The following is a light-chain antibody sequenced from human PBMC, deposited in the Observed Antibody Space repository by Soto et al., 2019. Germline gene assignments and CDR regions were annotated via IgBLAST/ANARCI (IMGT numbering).Light chain of an antibody. CDR2: GVS. CDR3: QQSYSSPWT. J-gene: IGKJ1*01. Sequence: DIPLTQSPSSLSASVGDRVTITCRASQNVRTYLNWYQQKPGKAPNLLIYGVSTLHSGVPSRFSGSGSGTDFTLTISSLHPEDFATYYCQQSYSSPWTFGPGTKVDI. V-gene: IGKV1-39*01. CDR1: QNVRTY.